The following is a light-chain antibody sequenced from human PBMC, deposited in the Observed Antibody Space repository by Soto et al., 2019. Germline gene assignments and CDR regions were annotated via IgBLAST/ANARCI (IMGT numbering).Light chain of an antibody. V-gene: IGKV3-15*01. CDR2: GAS. J-gene: IGKJ4*01. CDR1: QTINNN. Sequence: EIVMTQAPATLSVSPGEIATLSFRASQTINNNVAWYQLKDGQVPRLVIYGASTRATDIPARFSGSGSGTEFTLTISSLQSEDFAVYYCQQYNNWPLTFGGGTKVDIK. CDR3: QQYNNWPLT.